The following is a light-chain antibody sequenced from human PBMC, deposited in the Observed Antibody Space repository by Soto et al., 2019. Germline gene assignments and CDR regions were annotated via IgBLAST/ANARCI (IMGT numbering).Light chain of an antibody. Sequence: EIVLTQSPGTLSLSPGERATLSCRASQSITSSYLAWYQQKPGQAPRLLISGTISRATGIPDRFSGSGSGTDFNLTISRLEPEDFAVYYCQQYGSPLWTFGQGTKVEIK. J-gene: IGKJ1*01. CDR2: GTI. V-gene: IGKV3-20*01. CDR1: QSITSSY. CDR3: QQYGSPLWT.